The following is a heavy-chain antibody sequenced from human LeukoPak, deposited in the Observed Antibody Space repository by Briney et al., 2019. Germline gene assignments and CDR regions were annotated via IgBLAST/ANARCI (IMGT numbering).Heavy chain of an antibody. V-gene: IGHV3-72*01. Sequence: GGSLRLSCAASGFAFSDYYVDWVRQAPGKGLEWVGRSRSKAMSFTTEYAASVKGRFSISRDDSKNSLYLQMNSLKTEDTAVYYCARRAGLGVSGFNYGMDVWGQGTTVTVSS. D-gene: IGHD3-16*01. CDR3: ARRAGLGVSGFNYGMDV. J-gene: IGHJ6*02. CDR2: SRSKAMSFTT. CDR1: GFAFSDYY.